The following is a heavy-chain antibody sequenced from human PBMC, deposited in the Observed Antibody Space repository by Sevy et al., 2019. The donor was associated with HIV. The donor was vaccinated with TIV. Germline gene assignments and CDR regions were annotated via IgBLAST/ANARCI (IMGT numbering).Heavy chain of an antibody. CDR1: GFTLSDHY. D-gene: IGHD3-16*01. J-gene: IGHJ4*02. V-gene: IGHV3-72*01. CDR2: SRNRARGLST. CDR3: ARHKGFVWDLDY. Sequence: GGSLRLSCAVSGFTLSDHYIDWIRQAPGKGLEWVGRSRNRARGLSTEYAASVKGRFTVSIDDSKSSLYLQMNSLKIEETAVYYCARHKGFVWDLDYWRQGALVTVSS.